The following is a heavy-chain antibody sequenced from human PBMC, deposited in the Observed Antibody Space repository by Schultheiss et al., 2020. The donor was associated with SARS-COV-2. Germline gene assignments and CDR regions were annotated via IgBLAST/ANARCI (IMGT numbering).Heavy chain of an antibody. J-gene: IGHJ5*02. V-gene: IGHV4-4*07. CDR1: GGSISSYY. D-gene: IGHD3-10*01. Sequence: SETLSLTCTVSGGSISSYYWSWIRQPAGKGLEWIGRMHSSGSTNYNPSLKSRVTISIDTSKNQFSLKLSSVTAADTAVYYCARGGGGRITMVQGASNWFDPWGQGTLVTVSS. CDR2: MHSSGST. CDR3: ARGGGGRITMVQGASNWFDP.